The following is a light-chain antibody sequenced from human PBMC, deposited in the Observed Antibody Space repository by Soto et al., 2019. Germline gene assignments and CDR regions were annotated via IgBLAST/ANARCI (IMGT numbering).Light chain of an antibody. CDR2: DAS. V-gene: IGKV1-33*01. CDR1: QDISHY. Sequence: DIQMTQSLSSLSACVGDTVTITCQASQDISHYLNWYQQKPGKALKLLIYDASNLHPGVPSRFRGSGSGTEFSFNITSLQPEDVATYYCQQYDDLPITFGQGTRLEIK. J-gene: IGKJ5*01. CDR3: QQYDDLPIT.